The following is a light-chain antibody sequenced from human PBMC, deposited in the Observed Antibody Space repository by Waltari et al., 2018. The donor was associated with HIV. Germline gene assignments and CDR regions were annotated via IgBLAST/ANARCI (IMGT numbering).Light chain of an antibody. J-gene: IGLJ2*01. V-gene: IGLV2-14*03. CDR2: DVT. CDR3: CSYMTSTTSWL. Sequence: QPALTQPASVSGSPGQSIIVSCTGTNDDIGSYNYVSWYQQHPGRAPKLVISDVTYRPSGVSNRFSGSKSGNTASLTISGLQAEDEADYYCCSYMTSTTSWLFGGGTKLTVL. CDR1: NDDIGSYNY.